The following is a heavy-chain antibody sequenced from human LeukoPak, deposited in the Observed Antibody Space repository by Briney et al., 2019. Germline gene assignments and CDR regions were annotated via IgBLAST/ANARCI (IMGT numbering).Heavy chain of an antibody. V-gene: IGHV3-23*01. Sequence: GGSLRLSCAASGFTFSSYGMNWVRQAPGKGLEWVSAISGSGGSTYYADSVKGRFTISRDNSKNTLYGQMNSLRSEDTAVYYCARGKFQGSLYDFWSAFDAFDIWGQGTMVTVSS. CDR3: ARGKFQGSLYDFWSAFDAFDI. CDR1: GFTFSSYG. CDR2: ISGSGGST. J-gene: IGHJ3*02. D-gene: IGHD3-3*01.